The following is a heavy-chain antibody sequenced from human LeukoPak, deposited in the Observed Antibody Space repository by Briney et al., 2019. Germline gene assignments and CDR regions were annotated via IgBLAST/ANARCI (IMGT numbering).Heavy chain of an antibody. CDR3: ARLARGYCSGGSCYQGNWFDP. CDR1: GYIFTSYW. Sequence: KVSCKASGYIFTSYWIGWVRQMPGKGLEWMGIIYPGDSDTRYSPSFQGQVTISADKSISTAYLQWSSLKASDTAMYYCARLARGYCSGGSCYQGNWFDPWGQGTLVTVSS. CDR2: IYPGDSDT. D-gene: IGHD2-15*01. J-gene: IGHJ5*02. V-gene: IGHV5-51*01.